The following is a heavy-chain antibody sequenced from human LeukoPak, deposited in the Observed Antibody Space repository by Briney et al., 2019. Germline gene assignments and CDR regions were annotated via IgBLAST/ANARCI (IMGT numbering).Heavy chain of an antibody. D-gene: IGHD5-18*01. CDR3: ARAGYTYVSPMTDY. V-gene: IGHV3-20*04. Sequence: RSGGSLRLSCAASGFTFDDCAVNWVRQVPGKGLEWVSGINWNGGSTGYADSVKGRFTISRDNAKNSLYLQMNSLRAEDTALYYCARAGYTYVSPMTDYWGQGTLVTVSS. J-gene: IGHJ4*02. CDR2: INWNGGST. CDR1: GFTFDDCA.